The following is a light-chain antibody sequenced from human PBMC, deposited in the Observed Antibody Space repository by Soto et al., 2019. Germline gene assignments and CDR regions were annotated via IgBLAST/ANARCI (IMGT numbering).Light chain of an antibody. V-gene: IGKV1-33*01. CDR3: QQYDNLPLS. Sequence: DIQMTQSPSSLSASVGDRVTITCQASQDISNYLNWYQQKPGKAPKFLIYDASTLETGVPSRFSGSGSGTDFTFPIISLQPEDIGTYYCQQYDNLPLSFGPGDKV. CDR2: DAS. J-gene: IGKJ3*01. CDR1: QDISNY.